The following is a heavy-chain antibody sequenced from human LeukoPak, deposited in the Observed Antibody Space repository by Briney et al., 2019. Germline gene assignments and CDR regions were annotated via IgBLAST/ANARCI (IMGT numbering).Heavy chain of an antibody. Sequence: PGGSLRLSCTASGFTFSSYSMNWVRQAPGKGLEWVSSISTSSSYIYYADSVKGRFTISRDNARHSLYLQMNTLRAEDTAVYSCARGADGVSSNSRGWFDPWGQGTLVTVSS. V-gene: IGHV3-21*01. D-gene: IGHD2-15*01. CDR2: ISTSSSYI. CDR1: GFTFSSYS. CDR3: ARGADGVSSNSRGWFDP. J-gene: IGHJ5*02.